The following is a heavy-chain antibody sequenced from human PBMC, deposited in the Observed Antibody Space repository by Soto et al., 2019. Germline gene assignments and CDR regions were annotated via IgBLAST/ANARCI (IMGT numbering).Heavy chain of an antibody. Sequence: SETLSLTCTVSGGSISSGGYYWNWIRHHPGKGLEWIGYIHYTGRTFYNPSLKSRITISVDTSQNQFSLTLSSVTAADTAVYFCAREEGAVTTGGHYYYYGIDVWGQGTTVTVSS. CDR2: IHYTGRT. CDR3: AREEGAVTTGGHYYYYGIDV. D-gene: IGHD4-17*01. CDR1: GGSISSGGYY. J-gene: IGHJ6*02. V-gene: IGHV4-31*03.